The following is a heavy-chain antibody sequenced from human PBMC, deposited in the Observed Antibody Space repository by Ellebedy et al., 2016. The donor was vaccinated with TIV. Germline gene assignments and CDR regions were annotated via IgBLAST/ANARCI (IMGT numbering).Heavy chain of an antibody. J-gene: IGHJ4*02. Sequence: GESLKISCAASGFNFRTHGMHWVRQAPGKGLEWVAVISSDGNTKYYADSVKGRFTISRANSKNTLYVQMNSLRPDDTAAYYCARDSGYTVNWDVGAYWGQGILVIVSS. CDR1: GFNFRTHG. CDR2: ISSDGNTK. D-gene: IGHD5-12*01. CDR3: ARDSGYTVNWDVGAY. V-gene: IGHV3-30*03.